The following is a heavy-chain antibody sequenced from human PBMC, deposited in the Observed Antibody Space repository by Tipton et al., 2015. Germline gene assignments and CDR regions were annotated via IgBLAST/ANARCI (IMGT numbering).Heavy chain of an antibody. D-gene: IGHD2-2*01. CDR3: AREAIHSSRSWVHYYVMDV. J-gene: IGHJ6*02. V-gene: IGHV1-69*06. CDR1: GGSFSSYV. CDR2: ITPMFNKI. Sequence: QSGPEVKKPGSSVKVSCKASGGSFSSYVITWVRQAPGHGPEWMAGITPMFNKIDYAEKFRGRVTLTADNITDTAYMELTSLRSDDTATYYCAREAIHSSRSWVHYYVMDVWGQGTMVTVS.